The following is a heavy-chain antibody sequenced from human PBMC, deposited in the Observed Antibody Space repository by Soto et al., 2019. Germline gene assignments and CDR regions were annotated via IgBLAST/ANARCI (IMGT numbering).Heavy chain of an antibody. CDR3: ARRLLGYCSSTRCYTDYYYGMDV. D-gene: IGHD2-2*02. Sequence: PSETLSLTCTVSGGSISSSSYYWGWIRQPPGKGLEWIGSIYYRGSTYYNPSLKSRVTISVDTPNTQFSLKLSSVTAADTAVYYCARRLLGYCSSTRCYTDYYYGMDVWGQGTTV. CDR1: GGSISSSSYY. V-gene: IGHV4-39*01. CDR2: IYYRGST. J-gene: IGHJ6*02.